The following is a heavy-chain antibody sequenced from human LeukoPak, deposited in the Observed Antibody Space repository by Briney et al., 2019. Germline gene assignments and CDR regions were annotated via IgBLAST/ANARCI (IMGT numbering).Heavy chain of an antibody. Sequence: GGSLKLSCAASGFTFSGSAMHWVRQASGKGLEWVGRIRSKANSYATACAASVKGRFTISRDDSKNTAYLQMNSLKTEDTAVYYCTSGVDSSGYPYYYYGMDVWGQGTTVTVSS. D-gene: IGHD6-19*01. V-gene: IGHV3-73*01. CDR2: IRSKANSYAT. CDR3: TSGVDSSGYPYYYYGMDV. J-gene: IGHJ6*02. CDR1: GFTFSGSA.